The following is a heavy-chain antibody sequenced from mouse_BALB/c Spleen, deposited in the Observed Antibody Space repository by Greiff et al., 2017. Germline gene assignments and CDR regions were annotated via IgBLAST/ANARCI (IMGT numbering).Heavy chain of an antibody. J-gene: IGHJ4*01. CDR2: ISYGGST. V-gene: IGHV3-8*02. CDR3: GAMDY. CDR1: GDSLTSGD. Sequence: EVQLMESGPSLVTPSQTLSLTCSVTGDSLTSGDWHWVRKYPGNKLEYMGDISYGGSTYYNPSLKSRISITRDTSKNQYYLQLNTVTTEDTAKYYCGAMDYWGQGTSVTVSS.